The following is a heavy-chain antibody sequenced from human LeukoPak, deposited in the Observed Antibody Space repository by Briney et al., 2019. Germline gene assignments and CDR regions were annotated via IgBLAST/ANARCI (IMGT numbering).Heavy chain of an antibody. Sequence: PSETLSLTCTVSGGSISSYYWSWIRQPPGKGLEWIGYIYYSGSTNYNPSLKSRVTISVDTSKNQFSLKLSSVTAADTAVYYCASTEMATIVSFDYWGQGTLVTVSS. CDR1: GGSISSYY. V-gene: IGHV4-59*08. J-gene: IGHJ4*02. CDR2: IYYSGST. D-gene: IGHD5-24*01. CDR3: ASTEMATIVSFDY.